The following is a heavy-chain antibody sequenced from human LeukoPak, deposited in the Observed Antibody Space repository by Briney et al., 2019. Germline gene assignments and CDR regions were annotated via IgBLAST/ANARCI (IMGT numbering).Heavy chain of an antibody. Sequence: PGASVKVTCKASGYTFTGYYMHWVRQAPGQGLERMGWINPNSGGTNYAQKFQGRVTMTRDTSISTAYMELSRLRSDDTAVYYCAREQREGSSSWPPTTDYWGQGTLVTVSS. CDR2: INPNSGGT. V-gene: IGHV1-2*02. D-gene: IGHD6-13*01. CDR3: AREQREGSSSWPPTTDY. CDR1: GYTFTGYY. J-gene: IGHJ4*02.